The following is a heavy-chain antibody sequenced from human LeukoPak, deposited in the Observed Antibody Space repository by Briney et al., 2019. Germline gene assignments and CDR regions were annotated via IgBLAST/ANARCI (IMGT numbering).Heavy chain of an antibody. CDR1: GGSISSGSFY. CDR3: ARATAHGLLTGVFDY. CDR2: IYSGGTT. J-gene: IGHJ4*02. V-gene: IGHV4-61*02. Sequence: SETLSLTCSVSGGSISSGSFYWTWIRQPAGKGLEWIGRIYSGGTTTYSPSLESRVTISVDTSKTQFSLNLTSVTAADTAVYYCARATAHGLLTGVFDYWGPGTLVTVSS. D-gene: IGHD7-27*01.